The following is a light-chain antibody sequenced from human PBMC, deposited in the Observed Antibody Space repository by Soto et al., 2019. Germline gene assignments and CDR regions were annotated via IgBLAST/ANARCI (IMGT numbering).Light chain of an antibody. CDR2: SDT. Sequence: QAVLSQPPSVSATPGQRVTISCFGGNSNIGVNTVDWYQQFPGTAPKLLIYSDTYRPSGVPDRFSASKSGSSASLAISGLQSEDEADYHCAAWDDSLRGWVFGGGTQLTVL. J-gene: IGLJ3*02. CDR3: AAWDDSLRGWV. CDR1: NSNIGVNT. V-gene: IGLV1-44*01.